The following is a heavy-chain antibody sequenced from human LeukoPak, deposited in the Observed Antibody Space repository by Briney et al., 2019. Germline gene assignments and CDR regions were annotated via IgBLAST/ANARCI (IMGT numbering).Heavy chain of an antibody. CDR1: GIIFSNAW. CDR3: TSKITY. J-gene: IGHJ4*02. V-gene: IGHV3-15*01. Sequence: GGSLRLSCAASGIIFSNAWMNWVRQAPGKGLEWVGRIKRTADGGTTDYAAPVKGRLTISRDDSKNTLYLQMDSLKTEDTAVYYCTSKITYWGQGTLVTVSS. CDR2: IKRTADGGTT.